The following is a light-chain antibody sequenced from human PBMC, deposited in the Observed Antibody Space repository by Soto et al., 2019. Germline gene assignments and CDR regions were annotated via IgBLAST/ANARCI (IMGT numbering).Light chain of an antibody. CDR3: GTWDSSLSLYGV. V-gene: IGLV1-51*02. J-gene: IGLJ3*02. CDR2: ENN. CDR1: SSNIGNNY. Sequence: QSVLTQPPSVSAAPGQKVTISCSGSSSNIGNNYASWYQQLPGTAPKLLIYENNKRPSGIPDRFSGSKSGTSATLGITGLQTGDEADYYCGTWDSSLSLYGVFGGGTKVTVL.